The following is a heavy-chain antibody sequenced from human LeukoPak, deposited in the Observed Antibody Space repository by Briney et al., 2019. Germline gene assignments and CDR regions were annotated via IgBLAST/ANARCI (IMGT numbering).Heavy chain of an antibody. D-gene: IGHD6-19*01. J-gene: IGHJ4*02. CDR2: ISGRDGRT. CDR1: GFSFDYYA. CDR3: AKDELLGRGWEHRFDY. V-gene: IGHV3-43*02. Sequence: PGGSLRLSCVASGFSFDYYAMHWVRQAPGKGLEWVSLISGRDGRTDYADSVKGRFTISRDNSKNSLYLQMSSLRTEDTAFHYCAKDELLGRGWEHRFDYWGRGTLVTVSS.